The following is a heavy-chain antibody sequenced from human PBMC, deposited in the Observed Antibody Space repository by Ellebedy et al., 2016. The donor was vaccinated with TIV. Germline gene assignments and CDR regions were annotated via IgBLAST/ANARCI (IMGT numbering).Heavy chain of an antibody. D-gene: IGHD5-12*01. CDR3: VTRGYSGYDYFDY. J-gene: IGHJ4*01. CDR2: ISPNNGGT. V-gene: IGHV1-2*02. CDR1: GYSFIGYY. Sequence: ASVKVSCXASGYSFIGYYMHWVRQAPGQGLEWMGWISPNNGGTNSAQKFQGRVTMTRDASISTAYMELSRLRSDDTAVYYCVTRGYSGYDYFDYWGHGTLVTVSS.